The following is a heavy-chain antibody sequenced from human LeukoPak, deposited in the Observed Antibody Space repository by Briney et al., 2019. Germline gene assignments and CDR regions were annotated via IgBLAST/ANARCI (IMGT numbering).Heavy chain of an antibody. CDR1: GFTFSSYA. V-gene: IGHV3-23*01. J-gene: IGHJ1*01. Sequence: GGSLRLSCAASGFTFSSYAMHWVRQAPGKGLEWVSGISGSGGSISYADSVKGRFTISRDNSKNTLFLQMGSLGAEDTAVYYCAKDRSTYNDILTGYYSGYFQHWGQGTLVTVSS. D-gene: IGHD3-9*01. CDR3: AKDRSTYNDILTGYYSGYFQH. CDR2: ISGSGGSI.